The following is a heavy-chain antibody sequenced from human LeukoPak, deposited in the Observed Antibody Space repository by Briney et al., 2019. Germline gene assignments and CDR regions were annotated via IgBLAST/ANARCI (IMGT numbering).Heavy chain of an antibody. CDR1: GGTFSSYA. CDR2: IIPIFGTA. V-gene: IGHV1-69*13. D-gene: IGHD2-15*01. J-gene: IGHJ6*03. CDR3: ARVLCSGGSCYYYYYMDV. Sequence: SVKVSCKASGGTFSSYAISWVRQAPGQGLEWMGGIIPIFGTANYAQKFQGRVTITADESTSTAYMELSSLRSEDTAVYYRARVLCSGGSCYYYYYMDVWGKGTTVTVSS.